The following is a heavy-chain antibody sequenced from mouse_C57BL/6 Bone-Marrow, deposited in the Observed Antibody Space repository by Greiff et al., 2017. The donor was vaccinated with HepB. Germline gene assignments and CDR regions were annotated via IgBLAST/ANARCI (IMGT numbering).Heavy chain of an antibody. Sequence: EVMLVESGGGLVQPGGSLKLSCAASGFTFSDYGMAWVRQAPRKGPEWVAFISNLAYSIYYADTVTGRFTISREIAKNTLYLEMSSLRSEDTAMYYCARHGWAGGYFDYWGQGTTLTVSS. CDR2: ISNLAYSI. CDR3: ARHGWAGGYFDY. V-gene: IGHV5-15*01. CDR1: GFTFSDYG. J-gene: IGHJ2*01. D-gene: IGHD2-3*01.